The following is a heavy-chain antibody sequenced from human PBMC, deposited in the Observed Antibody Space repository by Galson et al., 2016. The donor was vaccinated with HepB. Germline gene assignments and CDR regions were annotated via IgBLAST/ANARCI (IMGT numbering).Heavy chain of an antibody. J-gene: IGHJ3*02. V-gene: IGHV2-5*02. CDR1: GFSLSTSGVG. Sequence: PALVKPTQTLTLTCTFSGFSLSTSGVGVGWFRQPPGKALQWLALIFWDDDEHYSPSLRSRLTITKDTSKNQVVLTMTNMDPLDTAAYFFAHTSHDYDSWNYRYIRKFAFDIWGQGTMVAVSS. CDR2: IFWDDDE. D-gene: IGHD3-22*01. CDR3: AHTSHDYDSWNYRYIRKFAFDI.